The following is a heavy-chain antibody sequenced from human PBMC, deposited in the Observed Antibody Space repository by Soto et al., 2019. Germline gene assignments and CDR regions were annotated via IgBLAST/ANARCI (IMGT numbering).Heavy chain of an antibody. CDR1: GGSISDNY. V-gene: IGHV4-59*01. Sequence: KPSETLSLTCTVSGGSISDNYWTWIRQPPGKGLEWIGYVYNSGSTNYNPSLKSRVTISGDTSKSQFSLKMNSMTAEDTAVYYCARYRREAVAGYTLDNRCQGILVTVSS. D-gene: IGHD6-13*01. CDR3: ARYRREAVAGYTLDN. CDR2: VYNSGST. J-gene: IGHJ4*02.